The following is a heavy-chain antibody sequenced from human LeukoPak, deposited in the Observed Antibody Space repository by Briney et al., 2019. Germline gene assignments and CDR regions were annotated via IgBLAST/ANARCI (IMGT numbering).Heavy chain of an antibody. J-gene: IGHJ4*02. CDR1: GFTFSSYA. CDR2: ISYDASNK. Sequence: GGSLRLSCAASGFTFSSYAMHWVRQAPGKGLEWVAVISYDASNKYYADSVKGRFTISRDNSKNTLYLQMNSLRAEDTAVYYCASDEQVLPQTDYWGQGTLVTVSS. D-gene: IGHD4/OR15-4a*01. V-gene: IGHV3-30*04. CDR3: ASDEQVLPQTDY.